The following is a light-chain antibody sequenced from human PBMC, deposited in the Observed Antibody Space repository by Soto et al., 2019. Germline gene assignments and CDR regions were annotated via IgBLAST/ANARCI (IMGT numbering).Light chain of an antibody. V-gene: IGKV1-27*01. CDR1: QAISNS. J-gene: IGKJ2*01. Sequence: DIQMTQSPSSLSASVGDRVTITCRASQAISNSLAWYQQRPGQVPQVLIYASSTLHSGVPSRFSGRGSGSVFTLTIDRLEPEDVATYYCQRYSAAPYTFGQGTKLENK. CDR3: QRYSAAPYT. CDR2: ASS.